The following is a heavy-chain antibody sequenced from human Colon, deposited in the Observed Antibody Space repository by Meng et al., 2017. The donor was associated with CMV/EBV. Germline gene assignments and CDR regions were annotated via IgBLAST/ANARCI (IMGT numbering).Heavy chain of an antibody. CDR1: GGSVSSGEYY. Sequence: SETLSLTCTVSGGSVSSGEYYWTWIRQPPGKGLEWIGDIYYSGSTKYNPSLKSPVTISADTSKNRFSLNLSSVTAADTAVYYCARGSMVRGLKYYQVWGQGTLVTVSS. CDR3: ARGSMVRGLKYYQV. J-gene: IGHJ1*01. D-gene: IGHD3-10*01. V-gene: IGHV4-61*08. CDR2: IYYSGST.